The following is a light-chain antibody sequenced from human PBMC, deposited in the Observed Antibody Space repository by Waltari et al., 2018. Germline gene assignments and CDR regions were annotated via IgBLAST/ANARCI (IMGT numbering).Light chain of an antibody. CDR2: DAS. V-gene: IGKV3-20*01. Sequence: EIMLTPSPGTLSLSPGERATLPCRASQSISKYLAWSQQKPGQPPRIRIYDASSRATGIPDRFSGSGSVTDFSLTISRLEPEDFAVYYCQKYGTLPATFGQGTKVEIK. CDR3: QKYGTLPAT. J-gene: IGKJ1*01. CDR1: QSISKY.